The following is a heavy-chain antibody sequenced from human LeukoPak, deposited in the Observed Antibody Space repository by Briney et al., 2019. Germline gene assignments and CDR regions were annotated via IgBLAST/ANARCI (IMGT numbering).Heavy chain of an antibody. CDR2: ISGSGAGT. V-gene: IGHV3-23*01. Sequence: GGSLRLSCAASAFTFSSYAMTWVRQAPGKGLEWVSVISGSGAGTYYADSVKGRFTISRDNSKNTLYLQMKSLRAEDTAVYYCAKGGSDFWSGYYTEWYFDLWGRGTLVTVSS. J-gene: IGHJ2*01. D-gene: IGHD3-3*01. CDR1: AFTFSSYA. CDR3: AKGGSDFWSGYYTEWYFDL.